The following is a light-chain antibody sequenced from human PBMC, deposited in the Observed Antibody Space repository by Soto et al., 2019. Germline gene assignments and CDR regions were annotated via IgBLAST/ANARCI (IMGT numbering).Light chain of an antibody. CDR3: SSYTISSTLYV. Sequence: QSALTQPASVSGSPGQSITISCTGTSSDVGGYNYVSWYQQHPGKAPKLMIFEVSSRPSVVSYRFSGSKSGNTASLTISGLQAEDEADYYCSSYTISSTLYVFGSGTEVTVL. CDR2: EVS. CDR1: SSDVGGYNY. J-gene: IGLJ1*01. V-gene: IGLV2-14*01.